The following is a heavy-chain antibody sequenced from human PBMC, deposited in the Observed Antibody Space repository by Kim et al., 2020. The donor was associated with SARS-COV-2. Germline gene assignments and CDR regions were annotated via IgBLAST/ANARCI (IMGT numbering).Heavy chain of an antibody. J-gene: IGHJ6*02. Sequence: AVSVKSRITINPDTSKNQFSLQLNSVTPEDTAVYYCARSEVSRVHDGMGVWGQGTTVTVSS. V-gene: IGHV6-1*01. D-gene: IGHD1-1*01. CDR3: ARSEVSRVHDGMGV.